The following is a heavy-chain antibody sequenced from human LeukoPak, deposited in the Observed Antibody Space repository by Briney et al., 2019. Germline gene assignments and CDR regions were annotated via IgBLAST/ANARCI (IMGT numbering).Heavy chain of an antibody. Sequence: GGSLRLSCAAPGFTFSSYAMHWVRQAPGKGLEWVAVISYDGSNKYYADSVKGRFTISRDNSKNTLYLQMNSLRAEDTAVYYCARDSALGYSYGPLDYWGQGTLVTVSS. J-gene: IGHJ4*02. CDR1: GFTFSSYA. V-gene: IGHV3-30*04. CDR3: ARDSALGYSYGPLDY. CDR2: ISYDGSNK. D-gene: IGHD5-18*01.